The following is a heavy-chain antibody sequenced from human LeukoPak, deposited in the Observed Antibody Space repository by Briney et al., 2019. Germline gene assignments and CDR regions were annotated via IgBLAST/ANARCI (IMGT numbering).Heavy chain of an antibody. CDR1: GFTFSNCA. CDR3: AKDWGGDLYYFYY. Sequence: PGGSLRLSCAASGFTFSNCAMTWVRQTPGKGLEWVSAISGSGGSTYYADSVKGRFSISRDNSKNTLYMQMNSLRADDTAVYYCAKDWGGDLYYFYYWGQGILVTVSS. J-gene: IGHJ4*02. CDR2: ISGSGGST. D-gene: IGHD3-16*01. V-gene: IGHV3-23*01.